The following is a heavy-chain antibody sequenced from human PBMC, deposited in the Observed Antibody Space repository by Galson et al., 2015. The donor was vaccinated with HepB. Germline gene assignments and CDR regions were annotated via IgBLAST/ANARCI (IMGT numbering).Heavy chain of an antibody. V-gene: IGHV3-53*04. D-gene: IGHD3-3*02. CDR1: GFTVSSNY. CDR3: ARDIFGNGAFDI. J-gene: IGHJ3*02. Sequence: SLRLSCAVSGFTVSSNYMSWVRQAPGKGLEWVSIIYNVGSTFYADSVKGRFTISRHNSENTLYLQMNSLKIEDTAVYYCARDIFGNGAFDIWGQGTILTVSS. CDR2: IYNVGST.